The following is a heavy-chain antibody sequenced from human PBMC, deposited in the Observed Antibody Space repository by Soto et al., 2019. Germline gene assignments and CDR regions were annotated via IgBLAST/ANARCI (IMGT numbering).Heavy chain of an antibody. CDR2: INHSGST. CDR3: ARIRGNDSRWVCFDY. D-gene: IGHD6-13*01. V-gene: IGHV4-34*01. CDR1: GGSFSGYY. J-gene: IGHJ4*02. Sequence: SETLSLTCAVCGGSFSGYYCSWIRQPPGKGLEWIGEINHSGSTNYDPSLKSRVTISVDTSKNQFSLKLSCVTAADTAVYYCARIRGNDSRWVCFDYWGQGTLVTVSS.